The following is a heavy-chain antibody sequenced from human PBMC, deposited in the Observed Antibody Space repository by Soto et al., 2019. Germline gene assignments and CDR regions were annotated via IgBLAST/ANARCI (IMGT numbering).Heavy chain of an antibody. D-gene: IGHD6-13*01. Sequence: GESLKISCAVSGFTFDDYTMHWVRQAPGKGLEWVSLITWDGGSTNYADSVKGRFTISRDNSKNSLYLQMNSLRTEDTALYYCAKDSPAIVAAGTRYAMDVWGQGTTVTVSS. CDR1: GFTFDDYT. J-gene: IGHJ6*02. CDR3: AKDSPAIVAAGTRYAMDV. V-gene: IGHV3-43*01. CDR2: ITWDGGST.